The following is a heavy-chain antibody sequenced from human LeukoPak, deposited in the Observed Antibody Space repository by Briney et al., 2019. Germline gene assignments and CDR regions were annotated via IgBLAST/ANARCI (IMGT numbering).Heavy chain of an antibody. CDR2: FFYSGST. V-gene: IGHV4-39*07. CDR1: GGSISSRPYC. J-gene: IGHJ4*02. D-gene: IGHD1-1*01. Sequence: SETLSLTCTVSGGSISSRPYCWGWIRQPPGKGLEWLGSFFYSGSTNYKPSLKSRVTISVDTSKNQFSLKLSSVTAADTAVYYCARIGGTTGTTLGYWGQGTLVTVSS. CDR3: ARIGGTTGTTLGY.